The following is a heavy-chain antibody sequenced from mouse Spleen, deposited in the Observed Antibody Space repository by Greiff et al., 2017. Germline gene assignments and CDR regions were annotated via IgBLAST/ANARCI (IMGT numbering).Heavy chain of an antibody. J-gene: IGHJ2*01. Sequence: VQLQQSGAELVRPGASVKLSCTASGFNIKDDYMHWVKQRPEQGLEWIGWIDPENGDTEYASKFQGKATITADTSSNTAYLQLSSLTSEDTAVYYCTRFEGRRDYFDYWGQGTTLTVSS. V-gene: IGHV14-4*01. CDR1: GFNIKDDY. CDR3: TRFEGRRDYFDY. CDR2: IDPENGDT.